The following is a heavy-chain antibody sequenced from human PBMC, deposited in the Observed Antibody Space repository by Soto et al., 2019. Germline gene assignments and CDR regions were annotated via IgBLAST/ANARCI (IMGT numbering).Heavy chain of an antibody. Sequence: QVQLVESGGGLAKPGGSLRLSCAASGFTFSDHYMSWIRQAPGKGLEWVSYIGTSGSPIYYAESVKGRFTISRDNAKNALYLYMSSLSAEDTAVYYCARGRKVAVWYYDLWGRGTLVTVSS. CDR3: ARGRKVAVWYYDL. CDR2: IGTSGSPI. CDR1: GFTFSDHY. D-gene: IGHD4-4*01. V-gene: IGHV3-11*01. J-gene: IGHJ2*01.